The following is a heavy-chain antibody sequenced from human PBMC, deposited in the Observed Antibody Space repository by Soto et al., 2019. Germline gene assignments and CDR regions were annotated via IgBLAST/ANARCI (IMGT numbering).Heavy chain of an antibody. CDR1: GFTFRSYS. CDR3: ARELVPAAMSYYYYGMDV. V-gene: IGHV3-21*01. Sequence: PGGCLRLSCAASGFTFRSYSMNWVRQAQGKGLEWVSSISSSSSYIYYADSVKGRFTISRDNAKNSLYLQMNSLRAEDTAVYYCARELVPAAMSYYYYGMDVWGQGTTVTVSS. CDR2: ISSSSSYI. D-gene: IGHD2-2*01. J-gene: IGHJ6*02.